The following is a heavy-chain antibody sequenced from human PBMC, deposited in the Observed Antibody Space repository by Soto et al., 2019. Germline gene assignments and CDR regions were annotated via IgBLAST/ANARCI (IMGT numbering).Heavy chain of an antibody. Sequence: GGSLRLSCAASGFTFSSYAMSWVRQAPGKGLEWVSAISGSGGRTYYADSVKGRFTISRDNSKNTLYLQMNSLRAEDTAVYYCAKDFFPVRFSPANWFDPWGQGTLVTVSS. V-gene: IGHV3-23*01. CDR3: AKDFFPVRFSPANWFDP. CDR2: ISGSGGRT. D-gene: IGHD3-10*01. J-gene: IGHJ5*02. CDR1: GFTFSSYA.